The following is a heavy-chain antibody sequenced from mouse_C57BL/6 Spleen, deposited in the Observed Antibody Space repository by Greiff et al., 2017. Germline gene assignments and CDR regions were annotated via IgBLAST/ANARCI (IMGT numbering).Heavy chain of an antibody. CDR3: ARMNYGNFFMVY. CDR1: GFSLSTFGMG. CDR2: IWWDDDK. V-gene: IGHV8-8*01. D-gene: IGHD2-1*01. J-gene: IGHJ4*01. Sequence: QVTLKVCGPGILQPSQTLSLTCSFSGFSLSTFGMGVGWIRQPSGKGLEWLAHIWWDDDKYYNPALKSRLPISKDTSKNQVFLKSANVDTADTATYYCARMNYGNFFMVYWGQGTSVTVSS.